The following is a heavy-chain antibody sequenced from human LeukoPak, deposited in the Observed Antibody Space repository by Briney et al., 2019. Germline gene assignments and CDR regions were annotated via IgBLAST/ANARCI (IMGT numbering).Heavy chain of an antibody. CDR3: AKSTYWSNPYYFDY. J-gene: IGHJ4*02. CDR1: GFTFSSYS. Sequence: GGSLRLSCAASGFTFSSYSMNWVRQAPGKGLEWVSAISGSGTTTYYADSVKGRFTISRDNSKNTLYLQMNSLRAEDTAVFYCAKSTYWSNPYYFDYWGQGALVTVSS. D-gene: IGHD2-2*01. CDR2: ISGSGTTT. V-gene: IGHV3-23*01.